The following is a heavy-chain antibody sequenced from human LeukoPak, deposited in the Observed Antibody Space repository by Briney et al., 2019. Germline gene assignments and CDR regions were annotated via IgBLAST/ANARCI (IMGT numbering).Heavy chain of an antibody. D-gene: IGHD3-22*01. CDR1: GFTFSSYS. J-gene: IGHJ4*02. CDR2: ISSSSSYI. CDR3: ARGDSSFPFDY. V-gene: IGHV3-21*01. Sequence: GGSLRLSCAASGFTFSSYSMNWVRQAPGKGLEWVSSISSSSSYIYYADSVKGRFTISRDNAKNSLYLQMNSLRAEDTAVNYCARGDSSFPFDYWGQGTLVTVSS.